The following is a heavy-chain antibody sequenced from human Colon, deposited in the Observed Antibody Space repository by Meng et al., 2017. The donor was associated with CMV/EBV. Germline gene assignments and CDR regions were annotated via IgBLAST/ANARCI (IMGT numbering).Heavy chain of an antibody. V-gene: IGHV3-21*06. CDR3: VRESTSSSYDY. J-gene: IGHJ4*02. CDR1: GFTFSSYA. Sequence: GESLKISCAASGFTFSSYAMSWVRQAPGKGLEWVSSISYGSTYVEYADSVLGRFTITRDNAETSLYLQMDSLRVEDTAVYYCVRESTSSSYDYWGQGTLVTVSS. D-gene: IGHD6-13*01. CDR2: ISYGSTYV.